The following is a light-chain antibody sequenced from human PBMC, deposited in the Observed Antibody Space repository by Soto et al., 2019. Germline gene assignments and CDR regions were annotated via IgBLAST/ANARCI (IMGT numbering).Light chain of an antibody. CDR2: EVS. CDR3: SSYTSSSPAV. CDR1: SSDVGAYNY. V-gene: IGLV2-14*01. J-gene: IGLJ1*01. Sequence: QSVLTQPASVSGSPGQSITISCTGTSSDVGAYNYVSWYQQYPGKVPKLMIYEVSNRPSGVSNRFSGSKSGNTASLTISGLPAEDEADYYCSSYTSSSPAVVGTGNKVTVL.